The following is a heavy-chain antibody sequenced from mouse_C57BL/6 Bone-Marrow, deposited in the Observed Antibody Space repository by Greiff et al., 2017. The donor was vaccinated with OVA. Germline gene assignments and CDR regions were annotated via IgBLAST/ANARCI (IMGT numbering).Heavy chain of an antibody. CDR1: GYAFSSSW. V-gene: IGHV1-82*01. D-gene: IGHD2-1*01. CDR3: ATIYYGNYLYYFDY. Sequence: VQLQQSGAELARPGASVKLSCKASGYAFSSSWMNWVKQRPGKGLEWIGRIYPGDGDTNYNGKFKGKATLTADKSSSTAYMQLSSLTSEDSAVYFCATIYYGNYLYYFDYWGKGTTLTVSS. J-gene: IGHJ2*01. CDR2: IYPGDGDT.